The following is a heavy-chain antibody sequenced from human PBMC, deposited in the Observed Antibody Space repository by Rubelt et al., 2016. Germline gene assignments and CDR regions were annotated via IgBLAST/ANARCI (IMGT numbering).Heavy chain of an antibody. CDR1: GYTFSKYG. D-gene: IGHD1-7*01. CDR2: ISVNSGYT. V-gene: IGHV1-18*01. CDR3: ARDTNWNYAFDI. J-gene: IGHJ3*02. Sequence: QVQLVQSGAEVKKPGASVKVSCKASGYTFSKYGISWVRQAPGQGLEWMGWISVNSGYTKYAQKPQGRVLMTTDKSKSTAYMELTSLRSDDTAVYSCARDTNWNYAFDIWGQGTMVTVSS.